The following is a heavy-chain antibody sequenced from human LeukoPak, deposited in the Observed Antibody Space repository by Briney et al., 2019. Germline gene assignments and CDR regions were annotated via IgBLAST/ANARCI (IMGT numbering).Heavy chain of an antibody. CDR1: GFAISSSW. CDR2: INQDGSEK. D-gene: IGHD1-1*01. V-gene: IGHV3-7*01. J-gene: IGHJ3*02. CDR3: AREPGLGYAFDI. Sequence: TGGSLRLSCVVSGFAISSSWMTWVRQVPGEGLEWVANINQDGSEKHYVDSVRGRFTISRDNARDSLYLQMNSLGDTAVYYCAREPGLGYAFDIWGQGTKVTVSS.